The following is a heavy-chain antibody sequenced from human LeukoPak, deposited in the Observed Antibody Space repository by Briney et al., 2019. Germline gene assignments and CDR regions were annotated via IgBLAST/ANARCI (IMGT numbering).Heavy chain of an antibody. CDR2: ISGSGYST. Sequence: GGSLRLSCAASGFTFSSYAMSWVRQAPGKGLEWVSGISGSGYSTYYADSVKGRFTISRDNSKNRLYLQMDSLRAEDTAVYYCAKDGGSGTYYNYWGQGTLVTVSS. CDR1: GFTFSSYA. V-gene: IGHV3-23*01. J-gene: IGHJ4*02. D-gene: IGHD1-26*01. CDR3: AKDGGSGTYYNY.